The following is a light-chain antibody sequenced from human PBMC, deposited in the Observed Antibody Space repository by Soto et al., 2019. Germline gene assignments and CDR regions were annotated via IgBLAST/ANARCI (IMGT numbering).Light chain of an antibody. Sequence: EIVMTQSPATLSVSPGERATLSCRASQSVSRNLAWYKQTTGQAPRLLSYGASTRDTGIPDRVSGIWYGKDVTLKISRLEPEELAVYDGQHRMNWPLTFGQGTRLEIK. CDR3: QHRMNWPLT. V-gene: IGKV3D-15*01. CDR2: GAS. J-gene: IGKJ5*01. CDR1: QSVSRN.